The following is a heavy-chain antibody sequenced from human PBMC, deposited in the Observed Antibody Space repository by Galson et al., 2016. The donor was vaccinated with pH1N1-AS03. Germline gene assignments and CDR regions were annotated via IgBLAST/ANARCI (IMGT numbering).Heavy chain of an antibody. CDR2: ITSSCGSGPTI. D-gene: IGHD3-9*01. CDR3: ARGWYDIWTGYLVDPFDY. V-gene: IGHV3-11*01. CDR1: GFTFSDYY. J-gene: IGHJ4*02. Sequence: SLRLSCAASGFTFSDYYMSWIRQAPGKGLEWISCITSSCGSGPTIYYADSLQGRFTISRDNAKNSLYLQMNSLRADDTAVYYCARGWYDIWTGYLVDPFDYWGQGALVTVSS.